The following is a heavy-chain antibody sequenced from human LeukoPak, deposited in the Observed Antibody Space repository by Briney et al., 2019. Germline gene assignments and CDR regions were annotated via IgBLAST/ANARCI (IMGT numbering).Heavy chain of an antibody. J-gene: IGHJ6*02. CDR1: GGTFSSYA. Sequence: GASVKVSCKASGGTFSSYAISWVRQAPGQGLEWMGGINPIFGTANYAQKFQGRVTITADESTSTAYMELSSLRSEDTAVYYCARAYSSSWYPLRDYYYGVDVWGQGTTVTVSS. CDR3: ARAYSSSWYPLRDYYYGVDV. D-gene: IGHD6-13*01. CDR2: INPIFGTA. V-gene: IGHV1-69*13.